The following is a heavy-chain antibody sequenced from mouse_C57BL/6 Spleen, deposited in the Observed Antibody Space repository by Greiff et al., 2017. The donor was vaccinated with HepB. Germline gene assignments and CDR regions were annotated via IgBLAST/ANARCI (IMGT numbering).Heavy chain of an antibody. J-gene: IGHJ3*01. CDR3: ARDYDEGFAY. CDR1: GFSLSTSGMG. V-gene: IGHV8-12*01. D-gene: IGHD2-4*01. Sequence: QVTLKESGPGILQSSQTLSLTCSFSGFSLSTSGMGVSWIRQPSGKGLEWLAHIYWDDDKRYNPSLKSRLTISKDTSRNQVFLKITSVDTADTATYYCARDYDEGFAYWGQGTLVTVSA. CDR2: IYWDDDK.